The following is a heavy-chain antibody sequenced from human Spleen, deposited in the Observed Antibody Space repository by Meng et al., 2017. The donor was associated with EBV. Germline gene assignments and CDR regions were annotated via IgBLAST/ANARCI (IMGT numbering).Heavy chain of an antibody. D-gene: IGHD2-21*01. CDR3: VQSKYCGGDCYSGWGWFDH. J-gene: IGHJ5*02. V-gene: IGHV2-5*01. CDR2: IYLYDDK. Sequence: TCKYSLPSRHDHTQTQPSTCTLSWCELITRRMGLRWIRQPPRKAQDLLTTIYLYDDKRYRPTLKNRLNITKYTSKNQVVLTLTNMDSVDTATYYCVQSKYCGGDCYSGWGWFDHWCQGTLVTVSS. CDR1: WCELITRRMG.